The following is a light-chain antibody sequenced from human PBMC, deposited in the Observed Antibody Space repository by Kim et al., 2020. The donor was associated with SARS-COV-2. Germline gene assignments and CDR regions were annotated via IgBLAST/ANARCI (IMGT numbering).Light chain of an antibody. Sequence: QSVLTQPASVSGSPGQSVTISCTGTSSDVGGYNYVSWYQQHPGRAPKLIIYDVTYRPSGVSNRFSGSKSGNTASLTISGLQADDETDYYCCSYTSSNTVVFGTGTKVTVL. V-gene: IGLV2-14*03. J-gene: IGLJ1*01. CDR1: SSDVGGYNY. CDR2: DVT. CDR3: CSYTSSNTVV.